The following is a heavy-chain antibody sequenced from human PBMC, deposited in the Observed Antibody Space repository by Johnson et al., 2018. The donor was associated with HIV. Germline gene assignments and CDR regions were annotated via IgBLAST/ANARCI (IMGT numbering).Heavy chain of an antibody. V-gene: IGHV3-30*18. J-gene: IGHJ3*02. D-gene: IGHD1-7*01. CDR3: AKGRSGTTASIDAFDI. CDR2: ISYDGSNK. Sequence: QLVESGGGVVQPGRSLRLSCAASGFTFSNYGMHWVRQAPGKGLEWVAVISYDGSNKYYADSVKGRFTISRDNSKNTLYLQMKSLRAEDTAVYYCAKGRSGTTASIDAFDIWGQGTMVTVSS. CDR1: GFTFSNYG.